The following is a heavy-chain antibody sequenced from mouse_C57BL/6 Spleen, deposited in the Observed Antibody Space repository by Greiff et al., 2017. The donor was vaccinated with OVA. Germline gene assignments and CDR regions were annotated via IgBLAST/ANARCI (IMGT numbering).Heavy chain of an antibody. CDR2: IDPADGDT. D-gene: IGHD1-1*01. CDR1: GFNIKDYY. J-gene: IGHJ1*03. Sequence: VQLQQSGAELVRPGASVKLSCTASGFNIKDYYMHWVKQRPEQGLEWIGRIDPADGDTEYAPKFQGKATMTADTSSNTAYLQLSSLTSEDTAVYYCTSPISNTVRGYFDVWGTGTTVTVSS. V-gene: IGHV14-1*01. CDR3: TSPISNTVRGYFDV.